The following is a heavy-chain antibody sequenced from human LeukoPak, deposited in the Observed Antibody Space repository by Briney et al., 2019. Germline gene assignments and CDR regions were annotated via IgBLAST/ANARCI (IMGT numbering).Heavy chain of an antibody. CDR2: IYTSGST. CDR3: ARGPGGSSSSDFDY. D-gene: IGHD6-6*01. J-gene: IGHJ4*02. Sequence: SETLSLTCTVSGGSISDYYWSWIRQPAGKGLEWIGRIYTSGSTNYNPSLKSRVTMSVDTSKNQFSLKLSSVTAADTAVYYCARGPGGSSSSDFDYWGQGTLVTVSS. V-gene: IGHV4-4*07. CDR1: GGSISDYY.